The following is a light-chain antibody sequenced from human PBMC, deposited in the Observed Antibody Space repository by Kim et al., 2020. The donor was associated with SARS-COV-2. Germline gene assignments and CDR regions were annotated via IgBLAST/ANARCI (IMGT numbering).Light chain of an antibody. CDR2: AAS. CDR3: QKYNTAPLT. CDR1: QGISNY. Sequence: ACVGERVNISGRASQGISNYLAWYQQKPGEAPKLLIYAASTLGIGVSTRFSGSGSGTEFTLTISDLQPEDVATYYCQKYNTAPLTFGHGTKLEIK. J-gene: IGKJ1*01. V-gene: IGKV1-27*01.